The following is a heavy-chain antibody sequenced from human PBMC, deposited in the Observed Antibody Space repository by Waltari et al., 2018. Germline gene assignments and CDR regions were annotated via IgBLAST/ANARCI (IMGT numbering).Heavy chain of an antibody. V-gene: IGHV3-23*01. CDR3: AKVLVSTVTAAPLFDH. J-gene: IGHJ4*02. D-gene: IGHD4-17*01. Sequence: EVQLLESGGGLVEPGGSLRLSCAASGFSFSNYCISWVRQAPGKGLDWVSAISNTGLSTYYADSVKGRFTISRDNSKNTLYLQMDSLRAEDTALYYCAKVLVSTVTAAPLFDHWGQGTLVTVSS. CDR2: ISNTGLST. CDR1: GFSFSNYC.